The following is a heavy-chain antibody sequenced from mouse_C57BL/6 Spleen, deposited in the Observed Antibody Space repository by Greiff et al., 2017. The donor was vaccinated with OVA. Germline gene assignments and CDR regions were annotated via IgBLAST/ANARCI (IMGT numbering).Heavy chain of an antibody. D-gene: IGHD3-2*02. CDR3: AREGQLRPYYFDY. Sequence: QVQLQQPGAELVRPGSSVKLSCKASGYTFTSYWMDWVKQRPGQGLEWIGNIYPSDSETHYNQKFKDKATLTVDKSSSTAYMQLSSLTSEDSAVYYCAREGQLRPYYFDYWGQGTTLTVSS. CDR2: IYPSDSET. J-gene: IGHJ2*01. CDR1: GYTFTSYW. V-gene: IGHV1-61*01.